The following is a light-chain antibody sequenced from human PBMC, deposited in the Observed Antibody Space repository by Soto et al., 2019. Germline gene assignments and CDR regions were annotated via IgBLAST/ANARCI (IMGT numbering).Light chain of an antibody. CDR1: QSVSSN. J-gene: IGKJ5*01. V-gene: IGKV3-15*01. CDR3: QQYDNWPPVT. Sequence: EVVRTECPATLSVAPGDRVTLSCRASQSVSSNLAWYQQKPGQAPRLLIYDASTRATGIPPRFSGSGSGAEFTLTISSLQSEDFAVYYCQQYDNWPPVTFGQGTRLDIK. CDR2: DAS.